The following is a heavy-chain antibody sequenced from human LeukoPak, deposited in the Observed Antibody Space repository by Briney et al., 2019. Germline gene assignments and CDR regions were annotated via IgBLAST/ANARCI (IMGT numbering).Heavy chain of an antibody. CDR1: GGSISSYY. CDR3: ARTVPVPWAPFDY. V-gene: IGHV4-59*01. D-gene: IGHD2-2*01. CDR2: IYYSGST. Sequence: SETLSLTCTVSGGSISSYYWSWIRQHPGKGLELIGYIYYSGSTNYNPSLKSRVTISVDTSKNQFSLKLSSVTAADTAVYYCARTVPVPWAPFDYWGQGTLVTVSS. J-gene: IGHJ4*02.